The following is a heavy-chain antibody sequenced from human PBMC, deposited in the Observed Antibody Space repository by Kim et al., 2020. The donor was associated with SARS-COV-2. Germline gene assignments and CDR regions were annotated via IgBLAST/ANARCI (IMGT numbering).Heavy chain of an antibody. Sequence: GGSLRLSCAASGFTFSSYAMHWVRQAPGKGLEWVAVISYDGSNKYYADSVKGRFTISRDNSKNTLYLQMNSLRAEDTAVYYCARDDSRLQYGGKFDYWG. CDR1: GFTFSSYA. V-gene: IGHV3-30*04. J-gene: IGHJ4*01. CDR2: ISYDGSNK. D-gene: IGHD3-16*01. CDR3: ARDDSRLQYGGKFDY.